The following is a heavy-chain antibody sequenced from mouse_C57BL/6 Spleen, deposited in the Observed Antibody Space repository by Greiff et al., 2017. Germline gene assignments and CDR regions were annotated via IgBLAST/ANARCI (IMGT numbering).Heavy chain of an antibody. Sequence: VQLQQPGAELVKPGASVKVSCKASGYTFTSYWMHWVKQRPGQGLEWIGRIHPSDSDTNYNQKFKGKATLTVDKSSSTAYMQRSSLTSEDSAVYYCAIEGGSSPYYFDYWGQGTTLTVSS. D-gene: IGHD1-1*01. CDR3: AIEGGSSPYYFDY. CDR1: GYTFTSYW. CDR2: IHPSDSDT. J-gene: IGHJ2*01. V-gene: IGHV1-74*01.